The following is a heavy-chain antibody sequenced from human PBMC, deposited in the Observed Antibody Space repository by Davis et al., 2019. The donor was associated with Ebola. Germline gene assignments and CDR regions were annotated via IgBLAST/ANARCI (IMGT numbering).Heavy chain of an antibody. J-gene: IGHJ6*02. CDR3: AEIYWVRYGMDV. CDR1: GFTFSGYA. D-gene: IGHD2-8*02. Sequence: GESLKISCVASGFTFSGYAMHWVRQAPGKGLEWVAVISYDGSNKYYADSVKGRFTISRDNSQNTLSLQMNSLRAEDTAVYYCAEIYWVRYGMDVWGQGTTVIVSS. V-gene: IGHV3-30*04. CDR2: ISYDGSNK.